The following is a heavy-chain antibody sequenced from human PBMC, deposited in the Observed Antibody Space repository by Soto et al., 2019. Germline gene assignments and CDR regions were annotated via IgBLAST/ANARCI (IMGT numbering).Heavy chain of an antibody. J-gene: IGHJ6*02. CDR3: ARDLRQLTHSYGIDV. Sequence: GASVKVSCKASGYPFTDFYLHWVRQAPGQGLEWIGWLNPNSGGTYYAQKFQGWVTMTRDTSINTAYLELSRLTSDATAVYYCARDLRQLTHSYGIDVWGQGTTVTVSS. V-gene: IGHV1-2*04. CDR2: LNPNSGGT. CDR1: GYPFTDFY.